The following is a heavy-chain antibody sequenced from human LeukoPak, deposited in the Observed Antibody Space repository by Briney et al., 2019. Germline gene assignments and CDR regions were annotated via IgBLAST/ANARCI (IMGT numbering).Heavy chain of an antibody. CDR3: ARDPGSVFDY. Sequence: GALRLSCAASGFTVSSNYMSGVRQAPGKGLERVSVIYSGGSTYYADSVKGRFTISRDNSKNTLYLQMNSLRAEDTAVYYCARDPGSVFDYWGQGTLVTVSS. J-gene: IGHJ4*02. D-gene: IGHD1-1*01. CDR1: GFTVSSNY. CDR2: IYSGGST. V-gene: IGHV3-53*01.